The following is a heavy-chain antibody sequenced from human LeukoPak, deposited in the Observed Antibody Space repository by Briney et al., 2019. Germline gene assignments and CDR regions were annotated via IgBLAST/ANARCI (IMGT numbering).Heavy chain of an antibody. CDR2: VYHSGST. J-gene: IGHJ4*02. CDR1: GGSISISNW. D-gene: IGHD4-23*01. V-gene: IGHV4-4*02. CDR3: ARNGGNSDVND. Sequence: PSGTLSLTCAVSGGSISISNWWTWVRQPPGKGLEWIWEVYHSGSTNYNPSLKSRVTISVDKSKNQFSLKLNSVTAADTAVYYCARNGGNSDVNDWGQGTLVTVSS.